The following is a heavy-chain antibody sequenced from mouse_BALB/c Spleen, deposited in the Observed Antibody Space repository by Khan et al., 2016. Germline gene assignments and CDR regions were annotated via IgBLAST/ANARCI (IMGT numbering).Heavy chain of an antibody. V-gene: IGHV1-7*01. CDR2: INPSTGYT. Sequence: QVQLQQSGAELAKPGASVKMSCKASGYTFTSYWMHWVKQRPGQGLEWIGYINPSTGYTEYNQKFKDKATLTADKSSSTAYMQLSSLTSEDSAVYYCASNEGGFAYWGQGTLVTVSA. J-gene: IGHJ3*01. CDR1: GYTFTSYW. CDR3: ASNEGGFAY.